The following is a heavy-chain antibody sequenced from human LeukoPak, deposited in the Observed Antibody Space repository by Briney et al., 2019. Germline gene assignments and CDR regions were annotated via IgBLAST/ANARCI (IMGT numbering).Heavy chain of an antibody. CDR1: GFTFSSYA. CDR3: AKPYYGSGSYYGFNYYAFDY. D-gene: IGHD3-10*01. CDR2: ISGSGGST. J-gene: IGHJ4*02. Sequence: QTGGSLRLSCAASGFTFSSYAMSWVRQAPGKGLDWVSIISGSGGSTNYADSVKGRFTISRDNSKNTLYLQMNSLRAEDTAVYYCAKPYYGSGSYYGFNYYAFDYWGQGTLVTVSS. V-gene: IGHV3-23*01.